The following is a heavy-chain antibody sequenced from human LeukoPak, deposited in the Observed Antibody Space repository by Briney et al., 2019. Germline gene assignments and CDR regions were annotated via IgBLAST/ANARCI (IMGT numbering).Heavy chain of an antibody. Sequence: GGSLRLSCAASGFTFSSYWMNWVRQAPGKGLEGVANIKQDGSEKYYVDSVKGRFTISRDNAKNSLYLQMNSLRAEDTAVYYCAELGITMIGGVWGKGTTVTISS. D-gene: IGHD3-10*02. J-gene: IGHJ6*04. CDR3: AELGITMIGGV. CDR1: GFTFSSYW. CDR2: IKQDGSEK. V-gene: IGHV3-7*01.